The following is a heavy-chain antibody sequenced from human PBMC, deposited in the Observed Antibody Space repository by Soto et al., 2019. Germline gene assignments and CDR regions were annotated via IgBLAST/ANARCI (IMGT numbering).Heavy chain of an antibody. CDR3: AKDGRQKDV. CDR2: ISSSSSTI. V-gene: IGHV3-48*01. J-gene: IGHJ6*02. CDR1: GFTFSSYS. Sequence: GGSLRLSCAASGFTFSSYSMNWVRQAPGKGLEWVSYISSSSSTIYYADSVKGRFTISRDNAKNTLYLQMNSLRAEDTAVYYYAKDGRQKDVWGQGTTVTVSS.